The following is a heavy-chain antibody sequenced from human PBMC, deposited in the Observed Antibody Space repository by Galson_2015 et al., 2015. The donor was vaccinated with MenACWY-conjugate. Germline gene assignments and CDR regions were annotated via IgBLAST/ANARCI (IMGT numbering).Heavy chain of an antibody. V-gene: IGHV3-21*01. CDR3: ARDYTYYDSSGPDDAFDI. CDR2: ISSSSSYI. D-gene: IGHD3-22*01. Sequence: SLRLSCAASGFTFGSYSMNWVRQAPGKGLEWVSSISSSSSYIYYADSVKGRFTISRDNAKDSLYLQMNSLRAEDTAVYYCARDYTYYDSSGPDDAFDIWGQGTMVTVSS. J-gene: IGHJ3*02. CDR1: GFTFGSYS.